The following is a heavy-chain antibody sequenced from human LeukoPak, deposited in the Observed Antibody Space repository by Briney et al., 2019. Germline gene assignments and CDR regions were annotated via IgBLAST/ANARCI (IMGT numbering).Heavy chain of an antibody. CDR1: GFTFGSYA. CDR3: AKTTTGYSSGRYPAWPIDY. Sequence: GGSLRLSCAASGFTFGSYAMYWVRQAPGKGLEWVSGIFGSGGSAHYADSVKGRFTISRDNSKNTVFLQMDSLRVEDTAIYYCAKTTTGYSSGRYPAWPIDYWGQGTLVTVSS. D-gene: IGHD2-15*01. J-gene: IGHJ4*02. V-gene: IGHV3-23*01. CDR2: IFGSGGSA.